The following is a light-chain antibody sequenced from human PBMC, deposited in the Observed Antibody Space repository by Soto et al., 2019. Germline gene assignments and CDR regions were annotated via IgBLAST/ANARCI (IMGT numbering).Light chain of an antibody. CDR1: SSNIGSNT. Sequence: QSVLTQPPSTSGTPGQRVTISCSGSSSNIGSNTVHWYQQLPGTAPKLLIYRNNQRPSGVPDRFSGSKSGTSASLAISGLQSEDEADYYCAAWDGSLKGYVFGTGTKLTVL. CDR3: AAWDGSLKGYV. CDR2: RNN. J-gene: IGLJ1*01. V-gene: IGLV1-44*01.